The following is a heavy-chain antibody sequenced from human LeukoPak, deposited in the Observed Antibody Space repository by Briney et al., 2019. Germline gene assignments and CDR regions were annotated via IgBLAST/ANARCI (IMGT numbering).Heavy chain of an antibody. V-gene: IGHV1-2*02. Sequence: ASVKVSCKASGYTFTGFYMHWVRQAPGQGLEWMGWINPNSGGTNYAQKFQGRVTMTRDTSTSTAYMELSRLRSDDTAVYYCARAGSSWYPDDYWGQGTLVTVSS. D-gene: IGHD6-13*01. CDR2: INPNSGGT. J-gene: IGHJ4*02. CDR1: GYTFTGFY. CDR3: ARAGSSWYPDDY.